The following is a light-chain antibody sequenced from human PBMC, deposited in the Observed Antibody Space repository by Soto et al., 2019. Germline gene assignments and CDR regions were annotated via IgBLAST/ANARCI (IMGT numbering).Light chain of an antibody. CDR2: AVS. CDR1: QGIGSD. J-gene: IGKJ4*01. Sequence: AIAMTQSPSSLSASVGDRVSIACRASQGIGSDLAWYQQRPGKAPKLLIYAVSSLQSGVPSRFSGSGSGTDFTLTISSLQPEDIATYYCLQDHNLLTFGGGTKVEIK. V-gene: IGKV1-6*01. CDR3: LQDHNLLT.